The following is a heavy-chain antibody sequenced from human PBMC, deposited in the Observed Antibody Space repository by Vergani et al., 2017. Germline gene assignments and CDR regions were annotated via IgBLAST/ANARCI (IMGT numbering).Heavy chain of an antibody. CDR3: AKIPQIPGTTLVVDY. CDR1: GFTFSSYG. J-gene: IGHJ4*02. CDR2: ISYDGSNK. V-gene: IGHV3-30*18. Sequence: QVQLVESGGGVVQPGRSLRLSCAASGFTFSSYGMHWVRQAPGKGLEWVAVISYDGSNKYYADSVKGRFTISRDNSKNTLYLQMNSLRAEDTAVYYCAKIPQIPGTTLVVDYWGQGTLVTVSS. D-gene: IGHD1-20*01.